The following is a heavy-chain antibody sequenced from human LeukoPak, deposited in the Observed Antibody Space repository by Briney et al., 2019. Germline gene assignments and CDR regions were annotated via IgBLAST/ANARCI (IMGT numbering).Heavy chain of an antibody. CDR3: AGESFDV. CDR1: GFTFTNYA. Sequence: PGRSLRLSCAASGFTFTNYAMDWVRQAPGKGLEWVGVISKDGSMKYYADSVQGRFTVSRDNSENTLHLQMNSLKTEDTAVYYCAGESFDVWGQGTMVTVSS. J-gene: IGHJ3*01. V-gene: IGHV3-30*04. CDR2: ISKDGSMK.